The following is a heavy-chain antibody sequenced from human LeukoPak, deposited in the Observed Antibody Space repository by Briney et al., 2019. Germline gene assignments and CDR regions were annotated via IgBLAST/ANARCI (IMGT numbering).Heavy chain of an antibody. J-gene: IGHJ4*02. Sequence: GGSLRLSCAASGFTVSPSFVNWVRQAPGKGLEWVSTVYNNDNTNYADSLKGRFTISRDSSTNTLYLQMNSLRAEDTAVYFCARASQWLAFDYWGQGTLVTVSS. CDR3: ARASQWLAFDY. CDR2: VYNNDNT. V-gene: IGHV3-66*01. CDR1: GFTVSPSF. D-gene: IGHD6-19*01.